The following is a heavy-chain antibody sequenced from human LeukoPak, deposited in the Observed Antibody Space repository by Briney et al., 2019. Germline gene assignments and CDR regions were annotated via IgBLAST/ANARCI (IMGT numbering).Heavy chain of an antibody. V-gene: IGHV3-48*04. CDR1: GFTFSSYS. D-gene: IGHD3-10*01. J-gene: IGHJ4*02. CDR3: ASSDLWFGELLKGFADY. Sequence: GGSLRLSCAASGFTFSSYSMNWVRQAPGKGLEWVSYISSGSSTIYYADSVKGRFTISRDNAKNSLYLQMNSLRAEDTAVYYCASSDLWFGELLKGFADYWGQGPLVTVSS. CDR2: ISSGSSTI.